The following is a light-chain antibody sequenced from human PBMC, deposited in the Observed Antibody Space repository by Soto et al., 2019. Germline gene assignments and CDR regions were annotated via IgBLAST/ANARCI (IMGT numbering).Light chain of an antibody. Sequence: DIQMTQSPSSLSASVGDRVTITCRASQTISTYLNWYQQKPGKAPRLLIYDASSLLSGVPSRFSGSGSGTYFTLIIASLQPEDFSTYYCQKSDSTPYTFGQGTKVEI. CDR1: QTISTY. CDR2: DAS. CDR3: QKSDSTPYT. J-gene: IGKJ2*01. V-gene: IGKV1-39*01.